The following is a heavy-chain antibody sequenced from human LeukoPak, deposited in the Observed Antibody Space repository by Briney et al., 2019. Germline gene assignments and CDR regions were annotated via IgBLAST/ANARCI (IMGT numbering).Heavy chain of an antibody. V-gene: IGHV4-30-2*02. D-gene: IGHD3-10*01. J-gene: IGHJ4*02. CDR3: ATVGVDLYQPFDS. Sequence: SETLSLTCAVSGGSISSGGYSWSWIRQPPGKGLEWIGYIYHSGSTYYNPSLKSRVTISVDRSKNQFSLKLSSVTAADTAVYYCATVGVDLYQPFDSWGQGTLVTVSS. CDR1: GGSISSGGYS. CDR2: IYHSGST.